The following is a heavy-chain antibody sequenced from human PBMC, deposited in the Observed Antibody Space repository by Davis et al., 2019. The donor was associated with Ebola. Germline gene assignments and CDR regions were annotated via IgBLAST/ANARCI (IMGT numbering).Heavy chain of an antibody. CDR3: TRDLRVGASDIFDY. V-gene: IGHV4-59*01. J-gene: IGHJ4*02. CDR2: VSYSGDT. CDR1: GGSISSYY. Sequence: SETLSLTCTVSGGSISSYYWSWIRQPPGKGLEWIGFVSYSGDTNYNPSLESRVTISLDTSKNQFSLRLTSVTAADTAVYYCTRDLRVGASDIFDYWGQGTLVTVSS. D-gene: IGHD1-26*01.